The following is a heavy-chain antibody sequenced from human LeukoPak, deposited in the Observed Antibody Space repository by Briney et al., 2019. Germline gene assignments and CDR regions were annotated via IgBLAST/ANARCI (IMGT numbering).Heavy chain of an antibody. D-gene: IGHD3-9*01. CDR3: ARGGYDILTGYKSHSIDY. Sequence: SETLSLTCAVYGGSFSGYYWSWIRQPPGKGLEWIGEINHSGSTNYNPSLKSRVTISVDTSKNQFSLKLSSVTAADTAVYYCARGGYDILTGYKSHSIDYWGQEPWSPSPQ. J-gene: IGHJ4*01. CDR2: INHSGST. V-gene: IGHV4-34*01. CDR1: GGSFSGYY.